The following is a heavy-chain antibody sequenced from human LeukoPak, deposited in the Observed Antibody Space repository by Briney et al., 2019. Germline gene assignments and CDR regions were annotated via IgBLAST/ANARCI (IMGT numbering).Heavy chain of an antibody. Sequence: TLSLTCTVTGGSISSGSYYWSWIRQPAGKGLEWIGRIYTSGSTNYNPSLKSRVTISVDTSKNQFSLKLSSVTAADTAVYYCARDRPGATFEYYFDYWGQGTRVTVSS. J-gene: IGHJ4*02. CDR1: GGSISSGSYY. CDR3: ARDRPGATFEYYFDY. V-gene: IGHV4-61*02. CDR2: IYTSGST. D-gene: IGHD1-26*01.